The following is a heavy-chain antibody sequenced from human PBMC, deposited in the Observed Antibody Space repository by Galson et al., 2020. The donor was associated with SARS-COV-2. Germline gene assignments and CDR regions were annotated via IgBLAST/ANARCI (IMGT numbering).Heavy chain of an antibody. J-gene: IGHJ3*02. D-gene: IGHD3-3*01. V-gene: IGHV3-30*04. CDR1: GFTFSSYA. CDR2: ISYDGSNK. Sequence: GGSLRLSCAASGFTFSSYAMHWVRQAPGKGLEWVAVISYDGSNKYYADSVKGRFTISRDNSKNTLYLQMNSLRAEDTAVYYCARDGMYYDFWSGYYFGGEPAVFSNDAFDIWGQGTMVTVST. CDR3: ARDGMYYDFWSGYYFGGEPAVFSNDAFDI.